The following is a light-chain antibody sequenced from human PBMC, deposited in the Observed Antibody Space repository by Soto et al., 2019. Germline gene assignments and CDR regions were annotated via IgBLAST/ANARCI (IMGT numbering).Light chain of an antibody. V-gene: IGKV3-11*01. CDR1: QSVISY. CDR2: YAS. J-gene: IGKJ2*03. CDR3: QQRSNWPPYS. Sequence: EIVLTQSPATLSLSPGERATLSCRASQSVISYLAWYQQKTGQAPRLLIYYASNRATGIPARFSGSGSWTDFTLSISSLDPEDFAVYYCQQRSNWPPYSFVQGTKLVLK.